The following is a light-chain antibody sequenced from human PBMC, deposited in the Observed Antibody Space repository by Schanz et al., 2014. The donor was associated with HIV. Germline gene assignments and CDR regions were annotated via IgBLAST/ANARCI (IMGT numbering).Light chain of an antibody. CDR1: NLGSKS. CDR2: YDT. Sequence: SYELTQPPSVSVAPGETARITCGANNLGSKSVHWYQQKPGQAPVLVIYYDTDRPSGIPERFSGSNSGHTATLTISRVEAGDEADYYCQVWDSSVDVVFGGGTKLTVL. CDR3: QVWDSSVDVV. J-gene: IGLJ2*01. V-gene: IGLV3-21*04.